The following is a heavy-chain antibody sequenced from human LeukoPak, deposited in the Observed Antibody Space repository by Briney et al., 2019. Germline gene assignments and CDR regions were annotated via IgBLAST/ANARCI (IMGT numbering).Heavy chain of an antibody. V-gene: IGHV3-20*04. CDR3: ARSTAADAEYYFDY. Sequence: GGSLRLSCAASGFTFDDYGMSWVRQAPGKGLEWVSGINWNGGSTGYADSVKGRFTISRDNAKNSLYLQMNSLRAEATALYYCARSTAADAEYYFDYWGQGTLVTVSS. D-gene: IGHD6-13*01. CDR2: INWNGGST. J-gene: IGHJ4*02. CDR1: GFTFDDYG.